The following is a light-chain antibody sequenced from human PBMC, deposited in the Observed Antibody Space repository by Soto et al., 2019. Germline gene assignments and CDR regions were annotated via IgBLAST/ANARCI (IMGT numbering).Light chain of an antibody. CDR2: EGN. Sequence: QSVLTQPASVSGSPGQSITISCAGSISDVGSSNLVSWYQQHPGKVPKLIIYEGNRRPSGVSSRFSGYNSGKTASLTISGLQDEDEADYCCSSYGGARSNVFVIAT. CDR3: SSYGGARSNV. CDR1: ISDVGSSNL. V-gene: IGLV2-23*01. J-gene: IGLJ1*01.